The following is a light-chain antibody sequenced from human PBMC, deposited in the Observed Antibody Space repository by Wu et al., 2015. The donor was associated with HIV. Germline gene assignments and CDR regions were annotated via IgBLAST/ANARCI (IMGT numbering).Light chain of an antibody. CDR3: QQSYISPLT. V-gene: IGKV1-39*01. Sequence: DIQMTQSPSSLSASVGDRVTITCRASQSVSSFLNWYQQKPGKAPKVLIYGASSLQSGVPSRFSGGGSGTDFTLTISSLQPEDFATYYCQQSYISPLTFGGGTKVRSN. J-gene: IGKJ4*01. CDR1: QSVSSF. CDR2: GAS.